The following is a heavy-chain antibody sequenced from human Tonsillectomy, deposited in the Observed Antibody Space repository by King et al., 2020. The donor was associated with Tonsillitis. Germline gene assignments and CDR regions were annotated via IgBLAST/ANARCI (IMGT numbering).Heavy chain of an antibody. Sequence: VQLVESGGGLVQPGGSLRLSCAASGFTFSSYSMSWVRQAPGKGLEWVASIKQDESEKYYVESVKGRFTISRDNAENSLYLQMNSLRAEDTALYYCARTKTYSTSWGYWGQGTLVTVSA. CDR2: IKQDESEK. V-gene: IGHV3-7*01. CDR1: GFTFSSYS. J-gene: IGHJ4*02. D-gene: IGHD6-13*01. CDR3: ARTKTYSTSWGY.